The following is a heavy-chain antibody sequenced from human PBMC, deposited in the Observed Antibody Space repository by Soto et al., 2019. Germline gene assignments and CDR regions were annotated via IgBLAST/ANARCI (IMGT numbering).Heavy chain of an antibody. CDR1: GFTFSSYG. J-gene: IGHJ4*02. Sequence: GGSLRLSCAASGFTFSSYGMHWVRQAPGKGLEWVSFIDLSGTTTYYRDSVKGRFTIFKDKSRNTVYLQMRSLTVEDAAIYYCMKDRVPDGIYSFDYWGQGALVTVS. CDR2: IDLSGTTT. CDR3: MKDRVPDGIYSFDY. D-gene: IGHD2-15*01. V-gene: IGHV3-NL1*01.